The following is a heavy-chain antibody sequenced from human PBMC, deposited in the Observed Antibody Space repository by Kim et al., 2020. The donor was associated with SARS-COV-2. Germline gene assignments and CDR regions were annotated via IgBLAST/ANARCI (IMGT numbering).Heavy chain of an antibody. J-gene: IGHJ4*01. CDR3: VRRYCAGGLCYSFDY. D-gene: IGHD2-8*02. Sequence: GGSLRLSCATSGFTFSSYAMGWVRQAPGKGLEWVSAVSPSGGGTYYADSVKGRFTISRDNSKDMLYLQMNSLRAEDTAVYSCVRRYCAGGLCYSFDYWG. V-gene: IGHV3-23*01. CDR1: GFTFSSYA. CDR2: VSPSGGGT.